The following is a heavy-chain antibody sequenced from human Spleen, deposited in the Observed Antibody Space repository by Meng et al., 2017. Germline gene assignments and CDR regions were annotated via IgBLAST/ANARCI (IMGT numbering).Heavy chain of an antibody. D-gene: IGHD2-2*01. CDR2: TNYGSKWSH. Sequence: QVQLQQSGPGLVKPSQTLSPTCAISGDSVSSNRAAWNWIRQSPSRGLEWLGRTNYGSKWSHDYAVSVKSRITINADTSKNQFSLQLNSVTPGDTAVYYCARGFAPVAPGAFDYWGQGTLVTVSS. CDR3: ARGFAPVAPGAFDY. CDR1: GDSVSSNRAA. V-gene: IGHV6-1*01. J-gene: IGHJ4*02.